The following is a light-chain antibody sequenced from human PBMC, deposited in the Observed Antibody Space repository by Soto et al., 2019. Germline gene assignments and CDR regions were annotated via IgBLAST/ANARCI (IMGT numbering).Light chain of an antibody. V-gene: IGKV1-5*01. Sequence: DIQMTQSPSTLSASVGDRVTITCRASQGISNWLAWYQPKPGKAPKLLIYDVSSLGSGVPSRFSGSGSGTEFTLTISSLQPDDFATYYCQQYDTFWTFGQGTKVDIK. J-gene: IGKJ1*01. CDR3: QQYDTFWT. CDR2: DVS. CDR1: QGISNW.